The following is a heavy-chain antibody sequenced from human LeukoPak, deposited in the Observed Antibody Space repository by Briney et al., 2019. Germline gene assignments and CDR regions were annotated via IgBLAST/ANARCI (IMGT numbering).Heavy chain of an antibody. CDR1: GDSISSDPFY. J-gene: IGHJ4*02. CDR2: IASSGNT. V-gene: IGHV4-61*02. CDR3: ARDVIGYSWCGDCHVLDS. Sequence: SESLSLTCTVSGDSISSDPFYWSWVRQPAGEGLEWIGRIASSGNTDYNASFKSRDFMSVDTSKNQFSLKLTSVTAADTAVYYCARDVIGYSWCGDCHVLDSWDEGTPVTVSS. D-gene: IGHD2-21*02.